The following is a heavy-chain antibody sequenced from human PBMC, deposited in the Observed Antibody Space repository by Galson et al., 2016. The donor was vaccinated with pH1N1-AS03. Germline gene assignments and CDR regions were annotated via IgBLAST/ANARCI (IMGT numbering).Heavy chain of an antibody. CDR1: GYIFTSYW. J-gene: IGHJ4*02. Sequence: QSGAEVKKPGESLKISCKTSGYIFTSYWVAWVRHMPGKGLEWMGIIYPGDSDTRYSPSFQGQVTISADRSINTAYLQWSRLMASDTAIYYCARQVRDGYNDYFDYWGQGILVTASA. CDR2: IYPGDSDT. V-gene: IGHV5-51*01. D-gene: IGHD5-24*01. CDR3: ARQVRDGYNDYFDY.